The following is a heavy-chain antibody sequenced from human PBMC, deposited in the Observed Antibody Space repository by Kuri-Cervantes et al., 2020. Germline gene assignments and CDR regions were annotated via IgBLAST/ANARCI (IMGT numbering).Heavy chain of an antibody. CDR1: GYTFTGYY. V-gene: IGHV1/OR15-2*02. CDR3: ARVRSTTRMDARGAFDL. D-gene: IGHD2-2*01. J-gene: IGHJ3*01. CDR2: ISTYTEKT. Sequence: ASVKVSCKASGYTFTGYYMHWVRQAPGQGLEWMGWISTYTEKTDYSQKLQDRLTLTTDTSTSTVYMELRTLRSDDTAVYYCARVRSTTRMDARGAFDLWGQGTGVTVSS.